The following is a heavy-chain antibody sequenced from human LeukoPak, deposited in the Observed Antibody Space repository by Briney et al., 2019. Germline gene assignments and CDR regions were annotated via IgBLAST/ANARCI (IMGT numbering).Heavy chain of an antibody. D-gene: IGHD3-10*01. CDR1: GFTFSNAW. CDR2: IKSKTDGGTT. J-gene: IGHJ4*02. Sequence: GGSLRLSCAASGFTFSNAWMSWVRQAPGKGLDWVGRIKSKTDGGTTDYAAPVKGRFTISRDDSKNPLYLQMNSLKTEDTAVYYCTTVLLWFGELFYWGQGTLVTVSS. V-gene: IGHV3-15*01. CDR3: TTVLLWFGELFY.